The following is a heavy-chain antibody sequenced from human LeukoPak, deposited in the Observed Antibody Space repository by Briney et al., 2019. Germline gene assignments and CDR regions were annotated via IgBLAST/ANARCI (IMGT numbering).Heavy chain of an antibody. CDR1: GYSISSTYY. CDR2: IYHSGSA. Sequence: SETLSLTCTVSGYSISSTYYWGWIRPPPGKGLEWIGSIYHSGSAYYNPSLESRVTISVVTSKNQFSLKLTSVTAADTAVYYCASVPEPYHFDYWGQGTLVTVS. CDR3: ASVPEPYHFDY. J-gene: IGHJ4*02. D-gene: IGHD1-14*01. V-gene: IGHV4-38-2*02.